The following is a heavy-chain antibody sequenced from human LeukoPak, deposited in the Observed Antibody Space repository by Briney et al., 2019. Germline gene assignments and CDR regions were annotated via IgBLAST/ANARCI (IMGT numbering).Heavy chain of an antibody. D-gene: IGHD4/OR15-4a*01. CDR3: AKDVYGADSRADY. CDR1: GFTFSTYG. V-gene: IGHV3-30*02. J-gene: IGHJ4*02. CDR2: IDFDGSNK. Sequence: PGGSLRLSCAASGFTFSTYGMHWVRQAPGKGLEWMTFIDFDGSNKYYADSVKGRFTISRDNSKNTLFLQMNSLGAEDTAVYYCAKDVYGADSRADYWGQGILVIVSS.